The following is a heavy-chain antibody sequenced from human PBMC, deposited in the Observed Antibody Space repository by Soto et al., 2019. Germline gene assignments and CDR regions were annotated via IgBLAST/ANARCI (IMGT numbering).Heavy chain of an antibody. CDR1: GFICSSYD. J-gene: IGHJ3*02. CDR2: ILVGGST. Sequence: LILSCAVSGFICSSYDMSWVRQAPGKGLEWVSTILVGGSTHYEDAVKGRLTISRDTSKNTVYLQMNSLTAGDTAVYYCAKATATSGGAFEIYGQGTMVTVSS. D-gene: IGHD1-1*01. CDR3: AKATATSGGAFEI. V-gene: IGHV3-23*01.